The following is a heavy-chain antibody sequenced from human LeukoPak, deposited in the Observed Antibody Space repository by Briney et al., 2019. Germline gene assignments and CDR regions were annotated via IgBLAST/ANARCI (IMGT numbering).Heavy chain of an antibody. D-gene: IGHD3-10*01. CDR1: GFTFSDYW. V-gene: IGHV3-74*01. CDR2: INNDGSTT. Sequence: TGGSLRLSCTASGFTFSDYWMHWVRQAPGKGLVWVSRINNDGSTTTYADSVKGRFTISRDNAKNTLCLQMNSLSVEDTAVYYCTRFGQYTLWGRGTLVTVSS. J-gene: IGHJ2*01. CDR3: TRFGQYTL.